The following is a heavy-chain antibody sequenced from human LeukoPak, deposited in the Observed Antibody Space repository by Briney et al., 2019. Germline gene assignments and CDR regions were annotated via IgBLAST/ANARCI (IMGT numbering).Heavy chain of an antibody. D-gene: IGHD3-22*01. CDR3: ARYYYDSSGSPSALGVFDY. CDR1: GFTFSSHA. J-gene: IGHJ4*02. V-gene: IGHV3-23*01. Sequence: PGGSLRLSCAGSGFTFSSHAMSWVRQAPGKGLEWVSAMRGSGGSTYYADSVKGRFTISRDNSKNKLYLQMNSLRAEDTAVYYCARYYYDSSGSPSALGVFDYWGQGTLVTVSS. CDR2: MRGSGGST.